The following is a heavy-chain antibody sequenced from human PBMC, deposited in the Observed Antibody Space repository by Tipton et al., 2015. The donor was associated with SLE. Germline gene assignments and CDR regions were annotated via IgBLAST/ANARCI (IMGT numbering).Heavy chain of an antibody. CDR1: GGSISSSSYY. CDR3: ARVGEAYY. V-gene: IGHV4-39*07. D-gene: IGHD3-10*01. J-gene: IGHJ4*02. Sequence: LRLSCTVPGGSISSSSYYWGWIRQPPGKGLEWIGSIYHSGSTYYNPSLKSRVTISVDTSKNQFSLKLSSVTAADTAVYYCARVGEAYYWGQGTLVTVSS. CDR2: IYHSGST.